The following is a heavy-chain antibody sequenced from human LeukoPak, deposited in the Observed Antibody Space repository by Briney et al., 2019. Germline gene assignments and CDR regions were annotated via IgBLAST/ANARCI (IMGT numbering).Heavy chain of an antibody. D-gene: IGHD2-2*01. CDR3: AREYQLPHDAFDI. Sequence: PSETLSLTCTVSGYSISSGYYWGWIRQPPGQGLEWIGSIYHSGSTYYNPSLKSRVTISVDTSKNQFSLKLSSVTAADTAVYYWAREYQLPHDAFDIWGQGTMVTVSS. V-gene: IGHV4-38-2*02. J-gene: IGHJ3*02. CDR2: IYHSGST. CDR1: GYSISSGYY.